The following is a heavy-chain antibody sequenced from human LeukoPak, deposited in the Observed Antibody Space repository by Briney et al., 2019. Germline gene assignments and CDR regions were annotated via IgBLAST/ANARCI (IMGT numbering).Heavy chain of an antibody. CDR1: GGSISSSSYY. Sequence: PSETLSLTCTVSGGSISSSSYYWGWIRQPPGKGLEWIGTLSYTGSTYYDPSLKSRVTISVDKSKNQFSLKLSSVTAADTAVYYCARQSGGCSSTSCYGSEFDYWGQGTLVTVSS. D-gene: IGHD2-2*01. CDR2: LSYTGST. J-gene: IGHJ4*02. CDR3: ARQSGGCSSTSCYGSEFDY. V-gene: IGHV4-39*01.